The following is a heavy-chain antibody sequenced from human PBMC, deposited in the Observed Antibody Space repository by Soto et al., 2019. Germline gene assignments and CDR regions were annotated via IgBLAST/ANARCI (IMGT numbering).Heavy chain of an antibody. Sequence: SQALSLTCAISGDSVSSNSATWNWIRQSPSRGLEWLGRTYYRSKWYNDYAVSVKSRITNNTDTSKNQFSLQLNSVTPEDTAVYYCARDPSPQHDAFDIWGQGTMVTVSS. CDR1: GDSVSSNSAT. D-gene: IGHD1-1*01. J-gene: IGHJ3*02. CDR2: TYYRSKWYN. CDR3: ARDPSPQHDAFDI. V-gene: IGHV6-1*01.